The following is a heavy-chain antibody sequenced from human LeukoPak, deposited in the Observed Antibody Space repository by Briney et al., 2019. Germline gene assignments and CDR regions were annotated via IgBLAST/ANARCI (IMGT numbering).Heavy chain of an antibody. V-gene: IGHV3-7*03. J-gene: IGHJ4*02. CDR3: AKGASIHVTGPDF. Sequence: PGGSLRLSCAASGFTFSSYWMSWVRQAPGKGLEWVANIKQDGSEKYYVDSVKGRFTISRDNSKNTLYLQMNSLRVEDTAVYYCAKGASIHVTGPDFWGPGTLVTVSS. D-gene: IGHD3-9*01. CDR2: IKQDGSEK. CDR1: GFTFSSYW.